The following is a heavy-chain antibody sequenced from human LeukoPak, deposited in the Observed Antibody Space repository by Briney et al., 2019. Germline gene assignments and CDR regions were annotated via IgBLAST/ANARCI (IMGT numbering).Heavy chain of an antibody. CDR2: ISDSGANT. Sequence: GGSLRLSCAASGFTFSSYSMSWVRQAPGKGLEWVSIISDSGANTYYADSVRGRFTISRDNSKNTLYLQMNSLRTEDAAVYYCATYVDTVRYDAFDVWGQGTKVTVSS. CDR3: ATYVDTVRYDAFDV. D-gene: IGHD5-18*01. J-gene: IGHJ3*01. CDR1: GFTFSSYS. V-gene: IGHV3-23*01.